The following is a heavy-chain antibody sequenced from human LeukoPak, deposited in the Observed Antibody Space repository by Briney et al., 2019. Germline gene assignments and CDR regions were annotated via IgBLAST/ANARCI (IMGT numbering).Heavy chain of an antibody. Sequence: GGSLRLSCAASGFTLSSHSMNWVRQAPGKGLEWLSYITPCGFTVYSHSVQGRFTVSRDSSKNTLYLQMNSLRAEDTAGYYCAKGAPGIFGVVPFVYWGEGTLVTVSS. CDR1: GFTLSSHS. CDR3: AKGAPGIFGVVPFVY. CDR2: ITPCGFTV. V-gene: IGHV3-48*01. J-gene: IGHJ4*02. D-gene: IGHD3-3*01.